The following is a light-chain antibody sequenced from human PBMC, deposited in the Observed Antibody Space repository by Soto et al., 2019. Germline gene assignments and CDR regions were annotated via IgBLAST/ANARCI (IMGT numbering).Light chain of an antibody. CDR3: QHFLSYPLT. Sequence: DTEMTQALSTLSASVGDRVTITCRASQRISSWLAWYQQKPGKAPKLLIYEASILQSGAPSRFSSSGSGTEFTLTISSLQPDDFATYYCQHFLSYPLTFGGGTKV. J-gene: IGKJ4*01. CDR1: QRISSW. CDR2: EAS. V-gene: IGKV1-5*03.